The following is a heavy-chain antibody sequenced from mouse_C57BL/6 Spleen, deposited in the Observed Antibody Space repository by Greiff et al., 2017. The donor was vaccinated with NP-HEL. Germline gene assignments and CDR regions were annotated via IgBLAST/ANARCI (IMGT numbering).Heavy chain of an antibody. J-gene: IGHJ4*01. V-gene: IGHV5-12*01. Sequence: EVKVVESGGGLVQPGGSLKLSCAASGFTFSDYYMYWVRQTPEKRLEWVAYISNGGGSTYYPDTVKGRFTISRDNAKNTLYLQMSRLKSEDTAMYYCARHERFYYYAMDYWGQGTSVTVSS. CDR2: ISNGGGST. CDR1: GFTFSDYY. CDR3: ARHERFYYYAMDY.